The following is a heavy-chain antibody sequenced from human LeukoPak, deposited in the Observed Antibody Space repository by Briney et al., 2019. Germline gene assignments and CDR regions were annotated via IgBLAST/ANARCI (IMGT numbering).Heavy chain of an antibody. V-gene: IGHV3-7*01. Sequence: GGSLRLSCAASGFTFSSYWMSWVRQAPGKGLEWVANIKQDGSEKYYVDSVKGRFTISRDNAKNSLYLQMNSLRAEDTAVYYRASTAVAGPRRKDYWGQGTLVTVSS. D-gene: IGHD6-19*01. CDR1: GFTFSSYW. CDR3: ASTAVAGPRRKDY. CDR2: IKQDGSEK. J-gene: IGHJ4*02.